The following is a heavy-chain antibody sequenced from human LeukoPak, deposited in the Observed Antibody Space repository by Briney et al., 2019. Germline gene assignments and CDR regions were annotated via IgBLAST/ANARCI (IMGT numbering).Heavy chain of an antibody. CDR1: GYTFTGYY. CDR3: ATSTGGVAPAAYFDY. Sequence: ASVKVSCKASGYTFTGYYMHWVRQAPGQGLEWMGWINPNSGGTNYAQKFQGRVTMTRDTSISTAYMELSRLRSDDTAVYYCATSTGGVAPAAYFDYWGQGTLVTVSS. V-gene: IGHV1-2*02. J-gene: IGHJ4*02. CDR2: INPNSGGT. D-gene: IGHD2-2*01.